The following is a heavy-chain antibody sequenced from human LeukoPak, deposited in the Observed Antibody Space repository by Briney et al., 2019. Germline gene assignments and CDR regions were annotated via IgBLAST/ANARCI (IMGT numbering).Heavy chain of an antibody. CDR2: ISAYNGNT. CDR1: GYTFTSYG. V-gene: IGHV1-18*01. D-gene: IGHD3-22*01. J-gene: IGHJ3*02. Sequence: ASVKVSCKASGYTFTSYGISWVRQAPGQGLEWMGWISAYNGNTNYAQKLQGRVTMTTDTSTSTAYMELRSLRSDDTAVYYCARSGLYYDSSGYNDAFDIWGQGTMVTVSS. CDR3: ARSGLYYDSSGYNDAFDI.